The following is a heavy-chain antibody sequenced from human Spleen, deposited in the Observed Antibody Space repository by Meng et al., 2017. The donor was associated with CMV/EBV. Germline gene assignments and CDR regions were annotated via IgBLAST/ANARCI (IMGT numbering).Heavy chain of an antibody. CDR3: ARAGAAVTTIFDF. J-gene: IGHJ4*02. Sequence: ASGYTFTTSAIPWVRQAPGQGLEWVGWVSGENGDTNYAQNFQCRVPVTADTFTNTAYMELRSLRSDDSAMYYCARAGAAVTTIFDFWGQGTLVTVSS. CDR1: GYTFTTSA. D-gene: IGHD4-17*01. V-gene: IGHV1-18*01. CDR2: VSGENGDT.